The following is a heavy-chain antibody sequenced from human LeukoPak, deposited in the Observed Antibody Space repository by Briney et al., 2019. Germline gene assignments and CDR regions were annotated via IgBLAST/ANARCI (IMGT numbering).Heavy chain of an antibody. D-gene: IGHD3-22*01. J-gene: IGHJ2*01. CDR1: GFTFSHYW. CDR2: IKLDGSKK. V-gene: IGHV3-7*01. CDR3: ARGSYYDGSGYVNWYFDL. Sequence: GGSLRLSCEGPGFTFSHYWMTWVRRAPGKGLEWVASIKLDGSKKYYVDSVKGRFTISRDISKNSLYLQMNSLRAEDTAIYYCARGSYYDGSGYVNWYFDLWGRGTLVAVSS.